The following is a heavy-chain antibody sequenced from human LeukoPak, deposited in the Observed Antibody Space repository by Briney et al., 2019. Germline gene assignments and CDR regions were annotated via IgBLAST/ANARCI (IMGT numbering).Heavy chain of an antibody. D-gene: IGHD2-2*01. CDR1: GFTFATHW. J-gene: IGHJ5*02. Sequence: AGGSLRLSCAASGFTFATHWMNWVRQAPGKGLEWVANIKQDGSEKYYVDSVKGRFTISRDNAKNSLYLQMNSLRVEDTAVYYCARRFSTSWGGWFDPWGQGTLVTVSS. CDR2: IKQDGSEK. CDR3: ARRFSTSWGGWFDP. V-gene: IGHV3-7*01.